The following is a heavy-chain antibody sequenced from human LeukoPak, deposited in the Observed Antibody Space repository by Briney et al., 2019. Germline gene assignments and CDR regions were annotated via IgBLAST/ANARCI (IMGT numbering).Heavy chain of an antibody. Sequence: SETLSLTCTVSGGSVSSGSYYWSWIRQPPGKGLEWIRYIYYSGSTNYNPSLKSRVTISVDTSKNQFSLKLSSVTAADTAVYYCARRNSGSYYVNEFDYWGQGTLVTVSS. J-gene: IGHJ4*02. CDR1: GGSVSSGSYY. V-gene: IGHV4-61*01. CDR2: IYYSGST. D-gene: IGHD1-26*01. CDR3: ARRNSGSYYVNEFDY.